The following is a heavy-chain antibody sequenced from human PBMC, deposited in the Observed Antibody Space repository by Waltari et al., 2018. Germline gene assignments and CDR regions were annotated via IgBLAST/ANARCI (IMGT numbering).Heavy chain of an antibody. D-gene: IGHD6-13*01. CDR1: GGSFSGYY. CDR2: INHSGST. V-gene: IGHV4-34*01. CDR3: AREYTAAAGRAFWDY. Sequence: QVQLQQWGAGLLKPSETLSLTCAVYGGSFSGYYWRWIRQPPGKGLEWIGEINHSGSTNYNPSLKSRVTISVDTSKNQFSLKLSSVTAADTAVYYCAREYTAAAGRAFWDYWGQGTLVTVSS. J-gene: IGHJ4*02.